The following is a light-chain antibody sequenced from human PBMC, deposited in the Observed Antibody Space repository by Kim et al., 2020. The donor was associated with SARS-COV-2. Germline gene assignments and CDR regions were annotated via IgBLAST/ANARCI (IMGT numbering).Light chain of an antibody. CDR1: KLGNKH. V-gene: IGLV3-1*01. J-gene: IGLJ2*01. Sequence: SYELTQPPSVSVSPGQPATITCSGDKLGNKHVCWYQQKPGQSPLLVIYQDIKRPSGIPERFSGSNSGNPATLTISGTQALDESDYYCQSWASGTVVFGGG. CDR3: QSWASGTVV. CDR2: QDI.